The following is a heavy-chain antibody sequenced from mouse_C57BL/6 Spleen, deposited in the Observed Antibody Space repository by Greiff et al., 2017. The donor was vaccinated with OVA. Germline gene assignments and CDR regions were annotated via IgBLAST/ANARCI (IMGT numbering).Heavy chain of an antibody. V-gene: IGHV1-50*01. CDR1: GYTFTSYW. D-gene: IGHD1-1*01. CDR3: AIGANYYGIKDPPYFDY. J-gene: IGHJ2*01. Sequence: QVQLQQPGAELVKPGASVKLSCKASGYTFTSYWMQWVKQRPGQGLEWIGEIDPSDSYTNYNQKFKGKATLTVDTSSSTAYMQLSSLTSEDSAVYYCAIGANYYGIKDPPYFDYWGQGTTLTVSS. CDR2: IDPSDSYT.